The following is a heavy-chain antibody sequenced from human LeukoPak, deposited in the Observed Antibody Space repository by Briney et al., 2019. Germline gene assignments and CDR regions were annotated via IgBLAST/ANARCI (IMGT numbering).Heavy chain of an antibody. J-gene: IGHJ3*02. CDR1: GGSISSYY. CDR2: IYTSGST. V-gene: IGHV4-4*07. CDR3: ARLRGYCSGGSCYSDAFDI. D-gene: IGHD2-15*01. Sequence: SETLSLTCTVSGGSISSYYWSWIRQPAGKGLEWIGRIYTSGSTNYNPSLKSRVTISVDTSKNQFSLKLSSVTAADTAVYYCARLRGYCSGGSCYSDAFDIWGQGTMVTVSS.